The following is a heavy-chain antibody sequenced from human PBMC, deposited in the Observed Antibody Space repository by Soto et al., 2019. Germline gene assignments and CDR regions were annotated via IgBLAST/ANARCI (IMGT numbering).Heavy chain of an antibody. CDR3: ASKNDYGDSYFQH. J-gene: IGHJ1*01. D-gene: IGHD4-17*01. CDR2: IIPILGIA. CDR1: GGTFSSYT. V-gene: IGHV1-69*02. Sequence: QVQLVQSGAEVKKPGSSVKVSCKASGGTFSSYTISWVRQAPGQGLEWMGRIIPILGIANYAQKFQGRVTITADKSTSTAYMELSSLRSEDTDVYYCASKNDYGDSYFQHWGQGTLVTVSS.